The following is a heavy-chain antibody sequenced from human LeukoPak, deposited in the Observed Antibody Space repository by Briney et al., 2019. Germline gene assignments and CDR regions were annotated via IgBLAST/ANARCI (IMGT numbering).Heavy chain of an antibody. CDR1: GGSITSLY. CDR2: IYYSGST. V-gene: IGHV4-59*11. CDR3: ARCSAFDYGMDV. J-gene: IGHJ6*02. D-gene: IGHD3-10*02. Sequence: PSETLSLTCSVSGGSITSLYWSWIRQPPGKGLEWIGYIYYSGSTNYNPSLKSRVTISVDTSKNQFSLKLSSVTAADTAVYYCARCSAFDYGMDVWGQGTTVTVSS.